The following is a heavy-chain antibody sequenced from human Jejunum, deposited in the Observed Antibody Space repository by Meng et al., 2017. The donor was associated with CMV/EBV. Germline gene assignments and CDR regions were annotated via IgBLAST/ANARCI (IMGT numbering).Heavy chain of an antibody. V-gene: IGHV4-39*01. CDR1: NNYY. CDR2: LYYSGNT. J-gene: IGHJ3*02. CDR3: VRVLGYCSSTSCSVGAFDI. Sequence: NNYYWGSLRQPPEKGLEWIGHLYYSGNTYYTPSLKSRVTMSVDTSKKQFSLRLSSVTAADTAVYYCVRVLGYCSSTSCSVGAFDIWGQGTMVTVSS. D-gene: IGHD2-2*01.